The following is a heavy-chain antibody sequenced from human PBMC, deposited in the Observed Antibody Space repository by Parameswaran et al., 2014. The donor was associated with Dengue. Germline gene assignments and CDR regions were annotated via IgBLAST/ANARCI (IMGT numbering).Heavy chain of an antibody. D-gene: IGHD3-10*01. V-gene: IGHV2-5*02. CDR1: GFSLSTSGVG. CDR2: IYWDDDK. CDR3: AHSAYYYGSGSYYNGDPFDY. J-gene: IGHJ4*02. Sequence: SGPTLVKPTQTLTLTCTFSGFSLSTSGVGVGWIRQPPGKALEWLALIYWDDDKRYSPSLKSRLTITKDTSKNQVVLTMTNMDPVDTATYYCAHSAYYYGSGSYYNGDPFDYWGQGTLVTVSS.